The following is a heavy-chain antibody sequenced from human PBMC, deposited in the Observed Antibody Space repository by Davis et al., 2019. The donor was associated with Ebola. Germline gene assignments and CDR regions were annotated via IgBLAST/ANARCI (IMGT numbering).Heavy chain of an antibody. CDR1: GYTFTSYG. J-gene: IGHJ4*02. CDR2: IITMFGVP. CDR3: AGRSGD. Sequence: SVKVSCKASGYTFTSYGIIWVRQAPGQGFEWMGGIITMFGVPTYAQEFQGRVAISADHSTNTVYMKLSSLTSKDKAVYYCAGRSGDWGQGTMVTVSS. V-gene: IGHV1-69*10.